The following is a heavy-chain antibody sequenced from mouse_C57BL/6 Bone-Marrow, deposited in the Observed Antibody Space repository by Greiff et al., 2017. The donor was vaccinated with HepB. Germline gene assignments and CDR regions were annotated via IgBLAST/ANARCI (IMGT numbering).Heavy chain of an antibody. CDR3: AREDYYGSSYGAMDY. CDR1: GYTFTNYW. V-gene: IGHV1-63*01. D-gene: IGHD1-1*01. CDR2: IYPGGGYT. Sequence: QVQLQQSGAELVRPGTSVKMSCKASGYTFTNYWIGWAKQRPGHGLEWIGDIYPGGGYTNYNEKFKGKATLTADKSSSTAYMQFSSLTSEDSAIYYCAREDYYGSSYGAMDYWGQGTSVTVSS. J-gene: IGHJ4*01.